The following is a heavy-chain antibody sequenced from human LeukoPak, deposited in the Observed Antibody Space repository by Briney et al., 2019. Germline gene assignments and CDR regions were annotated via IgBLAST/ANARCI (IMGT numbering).Heavy chain of an antibody. D-gene: IGHD4-11*01. Sequence: GGSLRLSCAASGFTFSSYGMHWVRQAPGKGLEWVAVIWYDGSNKHYADSVKGRFTISRDNSKNTLYLQMNSLRAEDTAVYYCAREGSSNAFDYWGQGTLVTVSS. J-gene: IGHJ4*02. V-gene: IGHV3-33*01. CDR2: IWYDGSNK. CDR1: GFTFSSYG. CDR3: AREGSSNAFDY.